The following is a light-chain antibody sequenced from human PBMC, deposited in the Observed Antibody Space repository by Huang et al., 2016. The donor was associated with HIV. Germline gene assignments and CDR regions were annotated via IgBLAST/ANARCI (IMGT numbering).Light chain of an antibody. CDR3: QQYAKWPPA. J-gene: IGKJ1*01. CDR2: GAS. V-gene: IGKV3-15*01. CDR1: ESVTGT. Sequence: EIVMTQSPATLSVSPGERATLSCRASESVTGTLAWYQQKPGQAPRLLISGASTRATGSPGRFSGSGSETEFTLTISSLQSEDFAVYYCQQYAKWPPAFGQGTKVEIK.